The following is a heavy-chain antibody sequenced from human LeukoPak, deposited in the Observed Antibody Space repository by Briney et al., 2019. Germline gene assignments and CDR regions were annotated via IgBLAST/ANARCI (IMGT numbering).Heavy chain of an antibody. CDR3: ARGSNWFDP. D-gene: IGHD6-6*01. V-gene: IGHV3-48*04. Sequence: GGSLRLSCAASGFTFSSYSMNWVRQAPGKGLEWVSYISSSSSTIYYADSVKGRFTISRDNAKNSLYLQMNSLRAEDTAVYYCARGSNWFDPWGQGTLVTVSS. CDR1: GFTFSSYS. J-gene: IGHJ5*02. CDR2: ISSSSSTI.